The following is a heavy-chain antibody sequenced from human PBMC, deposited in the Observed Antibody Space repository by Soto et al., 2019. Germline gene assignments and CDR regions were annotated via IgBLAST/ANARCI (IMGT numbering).Heavy chain of an antibody. CDR1: DDSFRGADYY. J-gene: IGHJ4*02. Sequence: SETLSLTCTVSDDSFRGADYYWSWIRQPLGKGPEWIGYTYYNGDTKYNPALKSRVTMSVDTSKNQFSLRLSSVTAADTAVYYCATRSQGTPVSVYYFDYWGQGTLVTVSS. CDR3: ATRSQGTPVSVYYFDY. V-gene: IGHV4-61*08. D-gene: IGHD1-7*01. CDR2: TYYNGDT.